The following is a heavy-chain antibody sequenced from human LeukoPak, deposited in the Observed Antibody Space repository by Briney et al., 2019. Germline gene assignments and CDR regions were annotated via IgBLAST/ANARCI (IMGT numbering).Heavy chain of an antibody. CDR2: IIPILGIA. CDR3: ARDRRPVSSGDWFDP. V-gene: IGHV1-69*04. J-gene: IGHJ5*02. Sequence: ASVKVSCKASGGTFSSYAISWVRQAPGQGLEWMGRIIPILGIANYAQKFQGRVTITADKSTSTAYMELSSLRSDDTAVYYCARDRRPVSSGDWFDPWGQGTLVTVSS. D-gene: IGHD3-10*01. CDR1: GGTFSSYA.